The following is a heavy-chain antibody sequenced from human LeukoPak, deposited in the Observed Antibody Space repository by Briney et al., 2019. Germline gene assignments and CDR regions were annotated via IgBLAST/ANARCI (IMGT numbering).Heavy chain of an antibody. CDR3: ARAVDSSGYYYYYYYMDV. J-gene: IGHJ6*03. CDR2: IYYSGST. D-gene: IGHD3-22*01. CDR1: GGSISSHY. V-gene: IGHV4-59*11. Sequence: PSETLSLTCTVSGGSISSHYWSWIRQPSGKGLEWIGYIYYSGSTNYNPSLKSRVTISVDTSKNQFSLKLSSVTAADTAVYYCARAVDSSGYYYYYYYMDVWGKGTTVTVSS.